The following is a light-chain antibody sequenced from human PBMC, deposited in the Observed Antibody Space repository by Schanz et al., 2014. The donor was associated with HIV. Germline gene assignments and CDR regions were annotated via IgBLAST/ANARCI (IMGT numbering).Light chain of an antibody. J-gene: IGLJ1*01. V-gene: IGLV1-40*01. CDR3: QSYDSSLSDSYV. CDR2: GNN. CDR1: SSNIGAGYD. Sequence: QSVLTQPPSVSGAPGQRVTISCTGSSSNIGAGYDVHWYKQLPETAPKLLMFGNNNRPSGVPDRYSGSKSDTSASLAITGLQAEDEGDYYCQSYDSSLSDSYVFGTGTKLTVL.